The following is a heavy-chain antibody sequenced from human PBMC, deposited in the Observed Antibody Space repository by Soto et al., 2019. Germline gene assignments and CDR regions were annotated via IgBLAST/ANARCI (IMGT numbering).Heavy chain of an antibody. CDR1: GYSFTSYW. D-gene: IGHD6-13*01. V-gene: IGHV5-51*01. Sequence: GESLKISCKGSGYSFTSYWIGWVRQMPGKGPEWMGIIYPGDSDTRYSPSFQGQVTISADKSISTAYLQWSSLKASDTAMYYCARGVVPAAIGQYSSSWYGYWGQGTLVTVSS. CDR3: ARGVVPAAIGQYSSSWYGY. J-gene: IGHJ4*02. CDR2: IYPGDSDT.